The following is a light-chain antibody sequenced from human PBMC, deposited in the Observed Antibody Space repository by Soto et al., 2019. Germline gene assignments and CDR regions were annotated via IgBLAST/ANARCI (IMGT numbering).Light chain of an antibody. J-gene: IGKJ2*03. V-gene: IGKV1-39*01. Sequence: DIQVTQSPSSLSASEGDRVTITCRASQSIRTYLNWYQQRPGKPPKLLIQTASTLQSGVPSRFSGSGSGTDFTLTISSLQPEDFATYYCQQTYSTLTSFGQGTKLEIK. CDR2: TAS. CDR3: QQTYSTLTS. CDR1: QSIRTY.